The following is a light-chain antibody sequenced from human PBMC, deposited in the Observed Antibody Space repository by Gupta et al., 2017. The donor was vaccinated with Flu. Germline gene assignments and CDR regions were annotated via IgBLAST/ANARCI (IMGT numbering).Light chain of an antibody. V-gene: IGKV2-30*01. CDR1: QSLVYNNGITY. CDR3: KRCTHPWT. CDR2: EVS. Sequence: VMSQSPLSPSVTLGQAASTSCMSSQSLVYNNGITYLNWLQQRPAQSPMRLIYEVSNRDSGDPDRCSGSGSDTDFTLRSSRGEAEDVWVYYCKRCTHPWTFGQGTKVEI. J-gene: IGKJ2*02.